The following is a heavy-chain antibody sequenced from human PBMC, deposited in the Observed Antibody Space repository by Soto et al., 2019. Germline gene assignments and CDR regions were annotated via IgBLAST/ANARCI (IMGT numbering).Heavy chain of an antibody. CDR2: IRSKAYGGTT. Sequence: GGSLRLSCTASGFTFGDYAMSWVRQAPGKGLEWVGFIRSKAYGGTTEYAASVKGRFTISRDDSKSIAYLQMNSLKTEDTAVYYCTRGGTAMVSYYYYYGMDVWGQGTTVTVSS. CDR1: GFTFGDYA. CDR3: TRGGTAMVSYYYYYGMDV. J-gene: IGHJ6*02. D-gene: IGHD5-18*01. V-gene: IGHV3-49*04.